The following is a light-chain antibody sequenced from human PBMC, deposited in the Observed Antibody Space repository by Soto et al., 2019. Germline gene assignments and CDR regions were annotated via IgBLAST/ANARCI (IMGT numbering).Light chain of an antibody. J-gene: IGKJ1*01. V-gene: IGKV1-5*01. CDR2: DAS. CDR3: QQYNSYWT. Sequence: DIQMTQSPSTLSASVGDRVTITCRASQTISSWLAWYQQKPGKAPKLLIYDASSLESGVPSRFRGSGSGTEFTLTINSLQPDDFATYYCQQYNSYWTFGQGTKVDIK. CDR1: QTISSW.